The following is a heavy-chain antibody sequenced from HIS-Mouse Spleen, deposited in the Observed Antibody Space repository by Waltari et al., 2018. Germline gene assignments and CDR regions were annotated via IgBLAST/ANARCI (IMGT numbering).Heavy chain of an antibody. D-gene: IGHD4-17*01. CDR1: GFTFSNAW. CDR2: IKSKVDAGTT. Sequence: EVQLVESGGGLVKPGGSLRLSCAASGFTFSNAWMSWGRQAPGKGLGWCGRIKSKVDAGTTAYAEPVKGRFTISRDDSKNTLYLQMNSLKTEDTAVYYCTTDGNYGGWFDPWGQGTLVTVSS. J-gene: IGHJ5*02. CDR3: TTDGNYGGWFDP. V-gene: IGHV3-15*01.